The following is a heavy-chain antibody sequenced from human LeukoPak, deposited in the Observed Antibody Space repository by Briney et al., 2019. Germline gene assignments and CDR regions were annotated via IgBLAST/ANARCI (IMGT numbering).Heavy chain of an antibody. CDR3: AKDRGVRYGSGSYFDY. D-gene: IGHD3-10*01. J-gene: IGHJ4*02. Sequence: RSGGSLRLSCAASGFTFDDYAMHWVRQAPGKGLEWVSGISWNSGSIGYADSVKGRFTISRDNAKNSLYLQMNSLRAEDTALYYCAKDRGVRYGSGSYFDYWGQGTLVTVSS. CDR2: ISWNSGSI. V-gene: IGHV3-9*01. CDR1: GFTFDDYA.